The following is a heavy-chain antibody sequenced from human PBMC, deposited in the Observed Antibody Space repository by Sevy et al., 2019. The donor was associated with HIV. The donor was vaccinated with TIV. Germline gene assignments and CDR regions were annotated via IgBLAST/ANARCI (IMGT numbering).Heavy chain of an antibody. CDR3: ATHAGIAAAGRVFDY. V-gene: IGHV3-72*01. CDR2: IRNKADSYTT. D-gene: IGHD6-13*01. CDR1: GFTFSDHY. Sequence: GGSLRLSCAASGFTFSDHYMEWVRQAPGKGLEWVGRIRNKADSYTTEYAAYVKGRFTMSRDDSKNSLYLLMNSLKTEDTAVYYCATHAGIAAAGRVFDYWGQGTLVTVSS. J-gene: IGHJ4*02.